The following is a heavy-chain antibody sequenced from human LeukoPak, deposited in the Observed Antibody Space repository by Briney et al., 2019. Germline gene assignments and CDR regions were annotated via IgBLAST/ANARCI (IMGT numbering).Heavy chain of an antibody. CDR3: ARLLLWFGEEGYFDY. CDR1: GGTFSSYG. J-gene: IGHJ4*02. CDR2: IIPIFGTA. D-gene: IGHD3-10*01. Sequence: SVKVSCKASGGTFSSYGISWVRQAPGQGLEWMGGIIPIFGTANYAQNFQGRVTITADKSTSTAYMELSSLRSEDTAVYYCARLLLWFGEEGYFDYWGQGTLVTVSS. V-gene: IGHV1-69*06.